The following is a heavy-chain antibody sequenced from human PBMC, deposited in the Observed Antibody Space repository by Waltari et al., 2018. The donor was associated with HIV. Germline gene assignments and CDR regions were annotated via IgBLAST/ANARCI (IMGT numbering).Heavy chain of an antibody. J-gene: IGHJ1*01. CDR3: ARDAIPKGVFFQH. V-gene: IGHV1-69*01. D-gene: IGHD2-2*02. CDR1: GGTFSNNA. Sequence: QVQLVQSGAEVKQSGSSVKVSCTASGGTFSNNAFSWVRQAPGQAPEWMGGITPLYGIANYAQVFQGRVTITADESTTTLFMELSSLRSDDTAVYYCARDAIPKGVFFQHWGQGTLLVVSS. CDR2: ITPLYGIA.